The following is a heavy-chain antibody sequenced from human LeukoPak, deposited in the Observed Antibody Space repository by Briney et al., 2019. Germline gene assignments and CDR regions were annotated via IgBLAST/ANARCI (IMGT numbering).Heavy chain of an antibody. J-gene: IGHJ5*02. CDR3: ARAPGYSGYDLGYNWFDP. Sequence: SETLSLTCAVYGGSFSGYYWSWIRQPPGKGLEWIGEINHSGSTNYNPSLKSRVTISVDTSKNQFSLKLSSVTAADTAVYYCARAPGYSGYDLGYNWFDPWGQGTLVTVSS. V-gene: IGHV4-34*01. CDR1: GGSFSGYY. CDR2: INHSGST. D-gene: IGHD5-12*01.